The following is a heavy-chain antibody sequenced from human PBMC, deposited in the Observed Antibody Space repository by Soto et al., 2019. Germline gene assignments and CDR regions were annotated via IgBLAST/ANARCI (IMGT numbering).Heavy chain of an antibody. CDR3: AKSASGTNSGLRS. J-gene: IGHJ5*02. CDR1: GFTFSTND. CDR2: ISGSGGST. V-gene: IGHV3-23*01. D-gene: IGHD1-1*01. Sequence: EVQLLESGGGLVQPGGSRRLSCAASGFTFSTNDMGWVRQAPGKGLEWVSLISGSGGSTYYAGSVRDRFTISRDNSNDTLYLLMNSLRAEDTAQYYCAKSASGTNSGLRSWGQGTLVTVSS.